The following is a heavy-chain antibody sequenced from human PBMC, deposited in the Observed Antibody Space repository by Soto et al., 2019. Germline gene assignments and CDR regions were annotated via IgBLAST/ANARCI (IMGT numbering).Heavy chain of an antibody. Sequence: QVQLVQSGAEVKKXXASVXXXXXXXXYXFTXYXISWVRQAPGQGLEWMGWISAYNGNTNYAQKLQGRVTMTTDTSTSTAYMELRSLRSDDTAVYYCAREYYYRSGPXYWXXGTLVTVSS. CDR3: AREYYYRSGPXY. D-gene: IGHD3-10*01. J-gene: IGHJ4*02. V-gene: IGHV1-18*01. CDR1: XYXFTXYX. CDR2: ISAYNGNT.